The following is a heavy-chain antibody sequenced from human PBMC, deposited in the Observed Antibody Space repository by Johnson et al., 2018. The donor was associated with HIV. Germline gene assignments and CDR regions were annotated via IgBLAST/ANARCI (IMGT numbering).Heavy chain of an antibody. CDR1: GFTFSSYA. CDR2: ISGSGGST. J-gene: IGHJ3*02. CDR3: AKDPYDSSGDRRDAFDI. D-gene: IGHD3-22*01. Sequence: VQLVESGGGLVQPGGSLRLSCAASGFTFSSYAMSWVRQAPGKGLEWVSAISGSGGSTYYADSVKGRFTISRDNSKDTLYLQMNSLRAEDTAVYYCAKDPYDSSGDRRDAFDIWGQGTMVTVSS. V-gene: IGHV3-23*04.